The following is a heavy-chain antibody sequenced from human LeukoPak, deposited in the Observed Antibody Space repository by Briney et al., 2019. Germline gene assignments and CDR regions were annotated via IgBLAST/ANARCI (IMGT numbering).Heavy chain of an antibody. D-gene: IGHD1-7*01. Sequence: SETLSLTCAVSGGSISSGGYSWSWIRQPPGKGLEWIGEINHSGSTNYNPSLKSRVTISVDTSKNQFSLKLSSVTAADTAVYYCARDRSGVTGTTFVYFDYWGQGTLVTVSS. CDR3: ARDRSGVTGTTFVYFDY. CDR2: INHSGST. CDR1: GGSISSGGYS. J-gene: IGHJ4*02. V-gene: IGHV4-34*01.